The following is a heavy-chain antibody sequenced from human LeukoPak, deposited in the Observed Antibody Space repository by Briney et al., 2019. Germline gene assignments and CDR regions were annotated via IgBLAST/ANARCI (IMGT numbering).Heavy chain of an antibody. V-gene: IGHV4-4*07. CDR2: IYTSGST. CDR1: GGSISSYY. J-gene: IGHJ5*02. D-gene: IGHD6-13*01. CDR3: ARGSVGSSSPWFDP. Sequence: PSETLSLTCTVSGGSISSYYWSWIRRPAGKGLERIGRIYTSGSTNYNPSLKSRVTMSVDTSKNQFSLKLSSVTAADTAVYYCARGSVGSSSPWFDPWGQGTLVTVSS.